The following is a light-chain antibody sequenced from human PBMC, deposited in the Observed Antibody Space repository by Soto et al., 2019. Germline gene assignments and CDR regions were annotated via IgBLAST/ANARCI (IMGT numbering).Light chain of an antibody. J-gene: IGKJ2*01. CDR3: QQYSSYSRT. CDR1: HSISSW. V-gene: IGKV1-5*03. CDR2: KAS. Sequence: DIQMTQSPSTLSASVGDRVTITCRASHSISSWLAWYQQKPGKDPKLLIYKASSLESGVPSRFSGSGSGTEFTLTISSLQPDDFAAYYCQQYSSYSRTFGHGTKLEIK.